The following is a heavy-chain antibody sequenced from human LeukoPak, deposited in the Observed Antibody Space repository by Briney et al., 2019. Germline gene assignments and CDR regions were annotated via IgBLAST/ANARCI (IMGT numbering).Heavy chain of an antibody. V-gene: IGHV3-11*04. Sequence: GGSLRLSCAASGFTFSDYYMSWIRQAPGKGLEWVSYISSSRGTTTHYADSVKGRFTISRDNAKNSLHLQMNSLRAEDTAVYYCARVRGSYSVDYWGQGTLVTVSS. CDR1: GFTFSDYY. D-gene: IGHD1-26*01. CDR2: ISSSRGTTT. J-gene: IGHJ4*02. CDR3: ARVRGSYSVDY.